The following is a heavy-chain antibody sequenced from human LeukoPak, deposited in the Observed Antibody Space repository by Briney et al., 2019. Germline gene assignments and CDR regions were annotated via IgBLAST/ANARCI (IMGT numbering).Heavy chain of an antibody. CDR1: GFTFSSYA. Sequence: GGSLRLSCAASGFTFSSYAMSWVRQAPGKGLEWVSAISGSGGSTYYADSVKGRFTISRDNSKNTLYLQMNSLRAEDTAVYYCAILPRGIGGLDYWGQGTLVTVSS. J-gene: IGHJ4*02. D-gene: IGHD3-10*01. CDR3: AILPRGIGGLDY. V-gene: IGHV3-23*01. CDR2: ISGSGGST.